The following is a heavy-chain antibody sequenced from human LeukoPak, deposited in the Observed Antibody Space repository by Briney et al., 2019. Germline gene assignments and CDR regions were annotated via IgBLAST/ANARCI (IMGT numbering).Heavy chain of an antibody. CDR2: VSDGGGST. CDR3: ATGEYSGLFLFNY. Sequence: GGSLRLSCAASGFNFGNYAMSWVRQAPGKGLEWVSGVSDGGGSTHYADSVKGRFTISGDTSKNTLYLQMNSLRVEDTAIYFCATGEYSGLFLFNYWGQGTLVTVSS. D-gene: IGHD6-19*01. J-gene: IGHJ4*02. CDR1: GFNFGNYA. V-gene: IGHV3-23*01.